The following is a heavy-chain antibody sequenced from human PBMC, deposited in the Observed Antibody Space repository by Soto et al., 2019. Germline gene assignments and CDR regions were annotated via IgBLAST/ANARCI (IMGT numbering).Heavy chain of an antibody. CDR3: ARSIVVVTALDY. V-gene: IGHV1-3*01. D-gene: IGHD2-21*02. J-gene: IGHJ4*02. Sequence: ASVKVSCKASGYTFTSYAMLWVRQAPGQRLEWMGWINAGNGNTKYSQKFQGRVTITRDTSASTAYMELSSLRSEDTAVYYCARSIVVVTALDYWGQGTLVTDS. CDR2: INAGNGNT. CDR1: GYTFTSYA.